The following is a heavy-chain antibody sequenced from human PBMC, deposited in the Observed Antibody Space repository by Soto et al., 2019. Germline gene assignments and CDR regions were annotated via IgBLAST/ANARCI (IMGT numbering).Heavy chain of an antibody. CDR3: ATDGGSSGYYYCFDY. V-gene: IGHV1-24*01. CDR1: GYTLTELS. D-gene: IGHD3-22*01. CDR2: FDPEDGET. J-gene: IGHJ4*02. Sequence: ASVKVSCKVSGYTLTELSMHWVRQAPGKGLEWMGGFDPEDGETIYAQKFQGRVTMTEDTSTDTAYMELSSLRSEDTAVYYCATDGGSSGYYYCFDYWGQGTLVTVSS.